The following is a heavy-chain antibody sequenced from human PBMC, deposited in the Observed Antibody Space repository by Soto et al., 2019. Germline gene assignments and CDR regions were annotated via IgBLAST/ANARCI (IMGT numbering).Heavy chain of an antibody. CDR2: ISSSSSYI. V-gene: IGHV3-21*01. Sequence: GGSLRLSCAASGFTFSSYSMNWVRQAPGKGLEWVSSISSSSSYIYYADSVKGRFTISRDNAKNSLYLQMNSLRAEDTAVYYCARYGSSWADAFDIWGQGTMVTVSS. D-gene: IGHD6-6*01. CDR1: GFTFSSYS. J-gene: IGHJ3*02. CDR3: ARYGSSWADAFDI.